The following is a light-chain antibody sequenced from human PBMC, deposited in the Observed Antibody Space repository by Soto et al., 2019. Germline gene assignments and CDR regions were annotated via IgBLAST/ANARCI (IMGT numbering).Light chain of an antibody. V-gene: IGLV2-14*01. CDR1: SSDVGGYNY. Sequence: QSVLTQPASVSGSPGQSITISCTGTSSDVGGYNYVSWYQQHPGKAPKLMIYEVRNRPSGVSNRFSGSKSGNTASLTISGLQAEDEADYYCSSYTSSSTRGVFGGGTKLTVL. J-gene: IGLJ2*01. CDR3: SSYTSSSTRGV. CDR2: EVR.